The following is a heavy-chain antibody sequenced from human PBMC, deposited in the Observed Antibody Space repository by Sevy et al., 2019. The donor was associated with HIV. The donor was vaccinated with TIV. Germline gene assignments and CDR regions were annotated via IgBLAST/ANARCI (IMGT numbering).Heavy chain of an antibody. CDR3: XXXXXXXXXXXXXXXYTQPFDY. CDR2: ISAYNGNT. V-gene: IGHV1-18*01. CDR1: GYTFTSYG. Sequence: ASVKVSCKASGYTFTSYGISWVRQAPGQGLEWMGWISAYNGNTNYAQKLQGRVTMTTDTSTSTAYMELRSLRSDDTXXXXXXXXXXXXXXXXXXXXYTQPFDYWGQGTLVTVSS. J-gene: IGHJ4*02.